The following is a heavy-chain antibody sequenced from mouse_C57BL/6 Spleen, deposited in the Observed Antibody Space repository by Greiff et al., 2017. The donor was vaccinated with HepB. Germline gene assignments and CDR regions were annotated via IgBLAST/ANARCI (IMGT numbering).Heavy chain of an antibody. CDR2: IYPGDGDT. CDR3: ARLLYSNDGGYFDY. D-gene: IGHD2-12*01. Sequence: VQLQQSGAELVKPGASVKISCKASGYAFSSYWMNWVKQRPGKGLEWIGQIYPGDGDTNYNGKFKGKATLTADKSSSTAYMPLSSLTSEDSAVYFCARLLYSNDGGYFDYWGQSTTLTVSS. J-gene: IGHJ2*01. CDR1: GYAFSSYW. V-gene: IGHV1-80*01.